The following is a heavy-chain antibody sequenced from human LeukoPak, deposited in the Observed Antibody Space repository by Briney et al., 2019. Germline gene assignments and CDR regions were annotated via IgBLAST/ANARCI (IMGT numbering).Heavy chain of an antibody. CDR3: AKGGQLQSKYYFDY. Sequence: GGSLRLSCAASGFTFSSYEMNWVRQAPGKGLEWVSYISSSGSTIYYADSVKGRFTISRDNSKNTLYLQMNSLRAEDMAVYYCAKGGQLQSKYYFDYWGQGTLVTVSS. CDR1: GFTFSSYE. D-gene: IGHD5-24*01. J-gene: IGHJ4*02. CDR2: ISSSGSTI. V-gene: IGHV3-48*03.